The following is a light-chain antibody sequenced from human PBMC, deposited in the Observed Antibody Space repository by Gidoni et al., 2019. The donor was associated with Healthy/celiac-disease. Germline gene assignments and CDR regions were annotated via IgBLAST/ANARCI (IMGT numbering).Light chain of an antibody. V-gene: IGKV1-5*03. Sequence: DIQMTQSPSTLSASVGDRVTITCRASQSISSWLAWYQQKPGKAPKLLIYKASSLESGVPSRFSGSGSGTEFTLTISSLQPDDCATYYCQQYNAATFGQGTKVEIK. CDR2: KAS. CDR1: QSISSW. CDR3: QQYNAAT. J-gene: IGKJ1*01.